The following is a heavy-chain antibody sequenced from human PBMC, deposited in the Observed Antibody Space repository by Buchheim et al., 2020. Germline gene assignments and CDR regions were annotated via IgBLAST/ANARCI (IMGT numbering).Heavy chain of an antibody. CDR3: ARDIGQQLIRN. D-gene: IGHD6-13*01. Sequence: QVQLQESGPGLVKPSQTLSLTCTVSDGSITSGXYYWSWIRQPAGKGLELIGRIYTSGSTSYNPSLKSRVTISLDTSKNQFSLKLSSVTAADTAVYYCARDIGQQLIRNWGQGTL. J-gene: IGHJ4*02. V-gene: IGHV4-61*02. CDR2: IYTSGST. CDR1: DGSITSGXYY.